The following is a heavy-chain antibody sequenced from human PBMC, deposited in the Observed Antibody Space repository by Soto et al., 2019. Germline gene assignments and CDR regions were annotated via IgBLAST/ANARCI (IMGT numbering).Heavy chain of an antibody. J-gene: IGHJ6*02. V-gene: IGHV1-8*01. Sequence: ASVKVSCKASGYTFTSYDINWVRQATGQGLEWMGWMNPNSGNTGYAQKFQGRVTMTRNTSISTAYMELSSLRSEDTAVYYCARWGSSGWYDYYYGMDVWGQGTTVTVSS. CDR1: GYTFTSYD. D-gene: IGHD6-19*01. CDR3: ARWGSSGWYDYYYGMDV. CDR2: MNPNSGNT.